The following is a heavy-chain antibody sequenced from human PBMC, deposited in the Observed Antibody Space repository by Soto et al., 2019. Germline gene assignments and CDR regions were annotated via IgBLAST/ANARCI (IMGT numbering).Heavy chain of an antibody. CDR3: ARAFGSGSYSRPYYFDD. CDR2: IKDVNRGGST. Sequence: PSETLSLTCAVYGGSFSEYYWSWIRQSPGKGLEWIGEIKDVNRGGSTNFNPSLKSRVTISVATSKNQFSLKLSSVTAADTAVYYCARAFGSGSYSRPYYFDDWGQGTQVTVSS. J-gene: IGHJ4*02. V-gene: IGHV4-34*01. D-gene: IGHD3-10*01. CDR1: GGSFSEYY.